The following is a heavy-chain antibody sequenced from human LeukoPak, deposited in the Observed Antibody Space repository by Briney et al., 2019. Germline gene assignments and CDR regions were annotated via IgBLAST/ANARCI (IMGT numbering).Heavy chain of an antibody. V-gene: IGHV3-30*02. CDR2: IRYDGSNK. Sequence: GGSLRLSCAASGFTFSSYGMHWVRQAPGKGLEWVAFIRYDGSNKYYADSVKGRFTISRDNSKNTLYLQMNSLRAEDTAVYYCAKDKYYDFWSGPIDNWFDPWGQGTLVTVSS. CDR3: AKDKYYDFWSGPIDNWFDP. J-gene: IGHJ5*02. CDR1: GFTFSSYG. D-gene: IGHD3-3*01.